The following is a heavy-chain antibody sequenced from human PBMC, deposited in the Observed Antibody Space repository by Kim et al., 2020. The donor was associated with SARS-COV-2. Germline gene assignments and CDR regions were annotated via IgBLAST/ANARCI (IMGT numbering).Heavy chain of an antibody. CDR3: ARVPSPWRDSSGYYHFDY. J-gene: IGHJ4*02. V-gene: IGHV1-46*01. CDR2: INPSGGST. CDR1: GYTFTSYY. D-gene: IGHD3-22*01. Sequence: ASVKVSCKASGYTFTSYYMHWVRQAPGQGLEWMGIINPSGGSTSYAQKFQGRVTMTRDTSTSTVYMELSSLRSEDTAVYYCARVPSPWRDSSGYYHFDYWGQGTLVTVSS.